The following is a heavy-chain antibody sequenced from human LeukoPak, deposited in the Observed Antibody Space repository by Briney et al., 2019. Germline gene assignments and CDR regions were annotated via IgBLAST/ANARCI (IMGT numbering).Heavy chain of an antibody. Sequence: GGSLRLSCAASGFTFSDYYMSWIRQAPGKGLEWVSYISSSGSTIYYADSVKGRFTISRDNAKNSLYLQMNSLRAEDTALYYCAKDSNYYDSSADYWGQGTLVTVSS. J-gene: IGHJ4*02. D-gene: IGHD3-22*01. V-gene: IGHV3-11*01. CDR1: GFTFSDYY. CDR3: AKDSNYYDSSADY. CDR2: ISSSGSTI.